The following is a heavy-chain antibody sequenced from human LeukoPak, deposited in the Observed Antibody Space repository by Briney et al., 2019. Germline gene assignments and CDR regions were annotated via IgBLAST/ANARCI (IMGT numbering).Heavy chain of an antibody. CDR2: INPNTGNP. CDR1: GYTFTSYA. J-gene: IGHJ3*02. D-gene: IGHD6-19*01. V-gene: IGHV7-4-1*02. Sequence: ASVKVSCKASGYTFTSYAMNWVRQAPGQGLEWMGWINPNTGNPTYAQGFTGRFVFSLDISVSTAYLQISSLKAEDTAVYYCARRVAGMAFDIWGQGTTVTVSS. CDR3: ARRVAGMAFDI.